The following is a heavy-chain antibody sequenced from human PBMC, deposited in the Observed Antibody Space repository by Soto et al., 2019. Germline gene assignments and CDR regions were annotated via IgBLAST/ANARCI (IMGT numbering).Heavy chain of an antibody. J-gene: IGHJ6*02. CDR1: GGSFSGYY. Sequence: PSETLSLTCAVYGGSFSGYYWSWIRQPPGKGLEWIGEINHSGSTNYNPSLKSRVTISVGTSKNQFSLKLSSVTAADTAVYYCARGLLRGYRGYQRGYYYGMDVWGQGTTVTVSS. CDR3: ARGLLRGYRGYQRGYYYGMDV. D-gene: IGHD5-12*01. CDR2: INHSGST. V-gene: IGHV4-34*01.